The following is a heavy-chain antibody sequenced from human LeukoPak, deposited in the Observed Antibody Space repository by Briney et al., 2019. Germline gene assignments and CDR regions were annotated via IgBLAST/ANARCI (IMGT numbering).Heavy chain of an antibody. CDR2: ISGSGGST. CDR3: AKDVGGYYFTYWSGCFDH. V-gene: IGHV3-23*01. J-gene: IGHJ4*02. CDR1: GFTFSSYA. Sequence: GGSLRLSCAASGFTFSSYAMSWVRQAPGKGLEWVSAISGSGGSTYYADSVKGRFTISRDNSKNTLDLEMNSLRAEDTAVYYCAKDVGGYYFTYWSGCFDHWGQGTLVTVSS. D-gene: IGHD3-10*01.